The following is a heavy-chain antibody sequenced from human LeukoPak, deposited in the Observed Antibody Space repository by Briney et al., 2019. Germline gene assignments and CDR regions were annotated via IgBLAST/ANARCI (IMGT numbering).Heavy chain of an antibody. J-gene: IGHJ4*02. CDR2: IGIAGDT. CDR3: AAYGRSGDY. CDR1: GFTFSNFD. V-gene: IGHV3-13*01. D-gene: IGHD3-10*01. Sequence: PGESLRLSCAASGFTFSNFDMHWVRHATGKGLECLSTIGIAGDTYYPASVKGRFTISRDTVKKSLYLQMNSLRAGDTAVYYCAAYGRSGDYWGQGTLVTVSS.